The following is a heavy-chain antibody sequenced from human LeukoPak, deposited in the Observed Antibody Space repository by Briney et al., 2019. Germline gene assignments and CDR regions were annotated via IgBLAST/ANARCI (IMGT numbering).Heavy chain of an antibody. CDR1: GGSISSYY. J-gene: IGHJ6*03. Sequence: SEALSLTCTVSGGSISSYYWSWIRQPPGKGLEWIGYIYYSGSTNYNPSLKSRVTISVDTSKNQFSLKLSSVTAADTAVYYCARHFAFSYYYMDVWGKGTTVTVCS. CDR2: IYYSGST. V-gene: IGHV4-59*08. CDR3: ARHFAFSYYYMDV.